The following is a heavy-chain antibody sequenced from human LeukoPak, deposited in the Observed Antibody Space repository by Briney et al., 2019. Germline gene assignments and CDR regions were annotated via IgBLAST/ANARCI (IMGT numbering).Heavy chain of an antibody. D-gene: IGHD3-9*01. CDR3: ASRKYYDILTGYRAGAFDI. J-gene: IGHJ3*02. V-gene: IGHV3-21*01. CDR1: GFTFSDHY. CDR2: ISSSSSYI. Sequence: GGSLRLSCAASGFTFSDHYMDWVRQAPGQGLEWVSSISSSSSYIYYADSVKGRFTISRDNAKNSLYLQMNSLRAEDTAVYYWASRKYYDILTGYRAGAFDIWGQGTMVTVSS.